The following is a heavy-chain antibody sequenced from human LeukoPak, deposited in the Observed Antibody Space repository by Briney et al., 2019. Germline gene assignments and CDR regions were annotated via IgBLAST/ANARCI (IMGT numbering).Heavy chain of an antibody. Sequence: PGGSLRLSCVASGFTFDKYTMHWVRQAPGEGLEWVSLITWDGVDTYYADSVKGRFTISRDNSKSSLYLQMNSLRTEDTALYYCVKDENDYDGFYFDYWGQGSLVTVSS. CDR2: ITWDGVDT. V-gene: IGHV3-43*01. CDR1: GFTFDKYT. CDR3: VKDENDYDGFYFDY. J-gene: IGHJ4*02. D-gene: IGHD4-23*01.